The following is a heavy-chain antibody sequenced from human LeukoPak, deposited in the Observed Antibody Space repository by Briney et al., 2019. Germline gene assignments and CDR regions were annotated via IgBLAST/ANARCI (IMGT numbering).Heavy chain of an antibody. V-gene: IGHV3-23*01. Sequence: GGSLRLSCAASGSSFSTYAMTWVRQAPGKGLEWVSAISSGGGTYYADSVMGRFTISRDNSKNTLYLQMNSLRAEDTAVYYCAKDYLREVDYWGQGTLVSVSS. CDR2: ISSGGGT. CDR1: GSSFSTYA. J-gene: IGHJ4*02. CDR3: AKDYLREVDY. D-gene: IGHD1-26*01.